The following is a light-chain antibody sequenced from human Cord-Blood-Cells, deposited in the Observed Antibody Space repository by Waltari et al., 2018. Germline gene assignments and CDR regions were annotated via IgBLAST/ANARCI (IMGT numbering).Light chain of an antibody. CDR1: QSVSRY. J-gene: IGKJ4*01. CDR2: DAS. CDR3: QQRSNWPT. Sequence: DIVFPHSPATLSLYPGERATLSGRPRQSVSRYLAWYQQKPGQAPRLLIYDASNRATGTPARCSGSGSATDFTLTISSLEPEDFAVYYWQQRSNWPTFGGGTKVEIK. V-gene: IGKV3-11*01.